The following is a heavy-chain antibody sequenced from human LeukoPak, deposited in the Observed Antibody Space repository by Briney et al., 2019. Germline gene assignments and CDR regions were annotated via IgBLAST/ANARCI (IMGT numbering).Heavy chain of an antibody. Sequence: GGSLRLSCAASGFTFSSYSMNWVRQAPGKGLEWVSSISSSSSYIYYADSVKGRFTISRDNAKNSLYLQMNSLRAEDTAVYYCARDCYYDSSGSSYYYYYGMDVWGQGTTVTVSS. CDR2: ISSSSSYI. D-gene: IGHD3-22*01. CDR3: ARDCYYDSSGSSYYYYYGMDV. CDR1: GFTFSSYS. J-gene: IGHJ6*02. V-gene: IGHV3-21*04.